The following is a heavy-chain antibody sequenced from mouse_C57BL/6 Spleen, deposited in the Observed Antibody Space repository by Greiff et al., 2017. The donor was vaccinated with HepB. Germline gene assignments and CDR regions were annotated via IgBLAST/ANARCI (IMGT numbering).Heavy chain of an antibody. CDR3: AIHYYDYDERNFPHYYAMDY. D-gene: IGHD2-4*01. Sequence: QVQLQQSGPELVKPGASVKISCKASGYAFSSSWMNWVKQRPGKGLEWIGRIYPGDGDTNYNGKFKGKATLTADKSSSTAYMQLSSLTSEDSAVYFCAIHYYDYDERNFPHYYAMDYWGQGTSVTVSS. J-gene: IGHJ4*01. CDR1: GYAFSSSW. CDR2: IYPGDGDT. V-gene: IGHV1-82*01.